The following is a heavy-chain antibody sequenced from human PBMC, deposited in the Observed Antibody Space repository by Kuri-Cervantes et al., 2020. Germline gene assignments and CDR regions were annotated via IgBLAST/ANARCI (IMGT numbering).Heavy chain of an antibody. CDR3: ARDTLGTDLTYRYFDL. CDR2: ISGFNGNT. D-gene: IGHD3/OR15-3a*01. J-gene: IGHJ2*01. Sequence: ASVKVSCKASGYTVTSYGISWVRQAPGQGLEWMGWISGFNGNTNHAQKLQGRVTMTTDTSTRTAYMELRSLRSDDTAVYYCARDTLGTDLTYRYFDLWGRGSLVTVSS. CDR1: GYTVTSYG. V-gene: IGHV1-18*01.